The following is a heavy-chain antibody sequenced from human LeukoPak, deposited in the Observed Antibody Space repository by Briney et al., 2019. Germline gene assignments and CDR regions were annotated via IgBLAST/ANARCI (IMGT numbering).Heavy chain of an antibody. Sequence: ASVKVSCEAPGYSFSEHNMHCVSEAPGQGLGWVGKITTRSGDTTSAQTFQDRITLTRDTSTSTVYMQLRRLRSEDTAVYYCARDSYGSDYWGQGTLVTVSA. CDR1: GYSFSEHN. D-gene: IGHD5-18*01. CDR2: ITTRSGDT. CDR3: ARDSYGSDY. J-gene: IGHJ4*02. V-gene: IGHV1-46*01.